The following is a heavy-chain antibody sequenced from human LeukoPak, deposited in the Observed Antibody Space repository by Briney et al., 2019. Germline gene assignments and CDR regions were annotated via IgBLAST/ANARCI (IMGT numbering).Heavy chain of an antibody. J-gene: IGHJ1*01. Sequence: GGSLTLSCAASGFTLSSNNNYMSWVRQAPGKGPEWVSVIYTGDRTDYADFVKGRFTISRDNSKNTLYLQMNSLRAEDTAVYYCARSRDSSGWYPFQHWGQGTLVTVSS. V-gene: IGHV3-53*01. CDR1: GFTLSSNNNY. CDR2: IYTGDRT. D-gene: IGHD6-19*01. CDR3: ARSRDSSGWYPFQH.